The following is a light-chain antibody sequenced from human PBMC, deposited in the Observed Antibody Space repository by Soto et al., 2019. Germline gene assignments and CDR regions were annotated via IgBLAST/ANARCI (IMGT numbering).Light chain of an antibody. V-gene: IGKV4-1*01. Sequence: DIVMTQSPDSVAVSLGERATISCKSSQSVFYSSFNKNKLAWYQQKAGHPPKLLINWASTRESGVPDRFSGSGSGTDFTLTISSLQAEDVAVYYCQHYYSFPFTFGGGTRVEIK. CDR2: WAS. CDR1: QSVFYSSFNKNK. J-gene: IGKJ4*01. CDR3: QHYYSFPFT.